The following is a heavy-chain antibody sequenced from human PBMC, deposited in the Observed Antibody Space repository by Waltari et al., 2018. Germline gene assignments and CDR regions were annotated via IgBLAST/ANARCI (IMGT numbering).Heavy chain of an antibody. CDR3: ARRLLIVVGYYFDY. J-gene: IGHJ4*02. V-gene: IGHV4-34*01. CDR1: GGFSSGYY. CDR2: LNPSGST. D-gene: IGHD3-22*01. Sequence: QVQLQQCGDSLLKPCETLSLTCDVHGGFSSGYYWSWIRKRPGKGMDWLGVLNPSGSTNSNPSRKSRVTISVDTSKNQFSLKLSSVTAADTAVYYCARRLLIVVGYYFDYWGQGTLVTVSS.